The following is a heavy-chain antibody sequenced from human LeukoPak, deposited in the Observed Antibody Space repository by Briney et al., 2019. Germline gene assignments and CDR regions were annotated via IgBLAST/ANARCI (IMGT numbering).Heavy chain of an antibody. J-gene: IGHJ4*02. CDR2: INSDGSST. D-gene: IGHD3-16*02. V-gene: IGHV3-74*01. CDR3: ARGPSIMITFGGVIAAELDY. CDR1: GFTFSSYW. Sequence: GGSLRLSCAASGFTFSSYWMHWVRQAPGKGLVWVSRINSDGSSTSYADSVKGRFTISRDNAKNTLYLQMNSLRAEDTAVYYCARGPSIMITFGGVIAAELDYWGQGTLVTVPS.